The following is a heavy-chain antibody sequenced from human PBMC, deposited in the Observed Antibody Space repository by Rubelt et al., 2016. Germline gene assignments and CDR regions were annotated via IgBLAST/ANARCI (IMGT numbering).Heavy chain of an antibody. Sequence: EVQLVQSGAEVKKPGESLRISCKGSGYSFTSYWISWVRQMPGKGLEWMGRIDPSDSYTNYSPAFQGPVTLSAEKSISTAYLQLSSLKASDTAMDYCAIYDFWSGYYLDYWGQGTLVTVSS. J-gene: IGHJ4*02. CDR3: AIYDFWSGYYLDY. CDR2: IDPSDSYT. D-gene: IGHD3-3*01. CDR1: GYSFTSYW. V-gene: IGHV5-10-1*03.